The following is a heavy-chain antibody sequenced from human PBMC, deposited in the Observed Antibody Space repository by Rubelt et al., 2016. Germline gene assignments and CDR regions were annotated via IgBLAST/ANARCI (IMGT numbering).Heavy chain of an antibody. Sequence: QVQLQESGPGLVKPSETLSLTCTVSGGSINSYYWSWIRQPPGKGLEWIGYIYYTGSTNYNPSLTSRVTISKDTSKNQFSLKLTLVTAADTAIYYCARDRRTDKASYDAFDIWGQGTMFTVSS. CDR2: IYYTGST. CDR3: ARDRRTDKASYDAFDI. V-gene: IGHV4-59*01. J-gene: IGHJ3*02. D-gene: IGHD1-1*01. CDR1: GGSINSYY.